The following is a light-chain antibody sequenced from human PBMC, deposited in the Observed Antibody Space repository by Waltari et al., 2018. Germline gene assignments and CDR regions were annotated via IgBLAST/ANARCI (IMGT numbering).Light chain of an antibody. CDR2: RND. J-gene: IGLJ2*01. V-gene: IGLV1-47*01. Sequence: QSVLTQPPSASGTPGQRVTISCSGSSYNLGTNYIYWYQQLPGTAPKPLIFRNDQRPSGVPDRFSASKSGTSASLAISGLRSEDEADYYCASWGDGLSGPSVVFGGGTKLTVL. CDR1: SYNLGTNY. CDR3: ASWGDGLSGPSVV.